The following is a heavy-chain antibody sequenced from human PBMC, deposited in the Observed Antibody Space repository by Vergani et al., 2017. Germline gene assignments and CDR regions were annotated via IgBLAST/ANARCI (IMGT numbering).Heavy chain of an antibody. Sequence: QVQLVESGGGVVQPGRSLRLSCAASGFTFCSYGMHWVRQAPGKGLEWVAVIWYDGSNKYYADSVKGRFTISRDNSKNTLYLQMNSLRAEDTAVYYCARDRRYSSGWCDYWGQGTLVTVSS. D-gene: IGHD6-19*01. CDR1: GFTFCSYG. V-gene: IGHV3-33*01. J-gene: IGHJ4*02. CDR3: ARDRRYSSGWCDY. CDR2: IWYDGSNK.